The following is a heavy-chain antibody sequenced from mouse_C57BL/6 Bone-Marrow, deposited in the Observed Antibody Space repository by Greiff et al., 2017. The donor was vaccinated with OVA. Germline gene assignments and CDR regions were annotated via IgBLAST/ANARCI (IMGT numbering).Heavy chain of an antibody. Sequence: VQLQQPGAELVRPGSSVKLSCKASGYTFTSYWMDWVKQRPGQGLEWIGNIYPSDSETHYNQKFKDKATLTVDKSSSTAYMQLSSLTSEDSAVYYCARGGLTYYWGQGTTLTVSS. CDR3: ARGGLTYY. V-gene: IGHV1-61*01. CDR2: IYPSDSET. D-gene: IGHD1-1*01. CDR1: GYTFTSYW. J-gene: IGHJ2*01.